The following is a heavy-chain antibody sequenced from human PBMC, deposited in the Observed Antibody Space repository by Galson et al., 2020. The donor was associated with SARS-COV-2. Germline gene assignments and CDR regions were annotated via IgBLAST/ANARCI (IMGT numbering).Heavy chain of an antibody. J-gene: IGHJ4*02. D-gene: IGHD6-19*01. CDR2: IYWDDDK. V-gene: IGHV2-5*02. CDR3: AQGGSSGWWGDYFDY. CDR1: GFSLSTSGVG. Sequence: SGPPLVKPTQTLTLTCTFSGFSLSTSGVGVGWIRQPPGKALEWLALIYWDDDKRYSPSLQSSLTITKDTSKNQVVLTMTNMDPVDTATYYCAQGGSSGWWGDYFDYWGQGTLVTVSS.